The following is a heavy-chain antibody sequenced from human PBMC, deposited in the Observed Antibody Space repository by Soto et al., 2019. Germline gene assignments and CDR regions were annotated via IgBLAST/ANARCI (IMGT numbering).Heavy chain of an antibody. CDR3: AKTASMTIRAGFDH. CDR1: GFTFSSYA. Sequence: EVQVLESGGGLVQPGGSLRLSCAASGFTFSSYAMSWVRQAPGQGLEWVSAISGSGSNPYYADSVKGRFTISRDNSKNTLYLQMNSLRAEDPALYYCAKTASMTIRAGFDHWDQGTLVTVSS. J-gene: IGHJ4*02. D-gene: IGHD4-17*01. V-gene: IGHV3-23*01. CDR2: ISGSGSNP.